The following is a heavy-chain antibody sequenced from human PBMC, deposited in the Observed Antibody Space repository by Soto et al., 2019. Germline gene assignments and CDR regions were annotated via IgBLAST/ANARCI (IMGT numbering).Heavy chain of an antibody. V-gene: IGHV4-59*01. CDR1: GGSISSYY. CDR2: IYYSGST. CDR3: AGSGLRYCIGGSCYDY. Sequence: SETLSLTCTVSGGSISSYYWSWIRQPPGKGLEWIGYIYYSGSTNYNPSLKSRVTISVDTSKNQFSLKLSSVTAADTAVYYCAGSGLRYCIGGSCYDYWAQGTLVTVPS. D-gene: IGHD2-15*01. J-gene: IGHJ4*02.